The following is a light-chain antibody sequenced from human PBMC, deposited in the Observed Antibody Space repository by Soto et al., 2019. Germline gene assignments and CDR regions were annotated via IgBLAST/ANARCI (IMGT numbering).Light chain of an antibody. J-gene: IGLJ3*02. Sequence: QTVVTQEPSFSVSPGGTVTLTCGLSFGSVSSSDYPSWYQQTPGQAPCSLIYNTNTRSSGVPDRFSGSILGNKAALTITGAQADDESDYYCVLYMGSGIWVFGGGTKLTVL. CDR1: FGSVSSSDY. CDR2: NTN. V-gene: IGLV8-61*01. CDR3: VLYMGSGIWV.